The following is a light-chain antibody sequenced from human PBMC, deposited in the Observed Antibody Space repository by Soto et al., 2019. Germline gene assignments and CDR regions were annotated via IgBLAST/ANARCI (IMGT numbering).Light chain of an antibody. J-gene: IGKJ5*01. CDR1: QSVDSY. Sequence: EIVLTQSPATLSLSPGERATLSWGASQSVDSYLAWYQQKPGQAPRLLIYDASNRATGVPASFSGSGSATGFTLTISSLETEDFAVYYCQQCSNWHRITFGHGTRLEIK. CDR3: QQCSNWHRIT. CDR2: DAS. V-gene: IGKV3-11*01.